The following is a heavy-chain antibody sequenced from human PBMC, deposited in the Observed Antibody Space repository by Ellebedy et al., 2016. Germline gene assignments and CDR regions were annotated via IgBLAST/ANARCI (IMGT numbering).Heavy chain of an antibody. CDR3: VGPYPGRFDH. J-gene: IGHJ4*02. V-gene: IGHV1-18*01. CDR1: GYTFTSYA. CDR2: ISAYNGNT. Sequence: ASVKVSXXASGYTFTSYAMHWVRQAPGQRLEWMGWISAYNGNTNYAQKLQGRVTMTTDTSTSTAYMELRSLRSDDTAVYYCVGPYPGRFDHWGQGTLVTVSS. D-gene: IGHD3-16*01.